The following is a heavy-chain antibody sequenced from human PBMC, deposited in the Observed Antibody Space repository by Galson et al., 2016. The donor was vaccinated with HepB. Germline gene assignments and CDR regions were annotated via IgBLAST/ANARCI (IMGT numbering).Heavy chain of an antibody. CDR3: AKDQVTRHASWEH. CDR2: VWSDGNNK. V-gene: IGHV3-33*06. CDR1: GFTFSRYA. Sequence: SLRLSCAASGFTFSRYAMHWVRQAPGKGLEWVAVVWSDGNNKYYADSVKGRFTISRDNSNNTLCLQMDSLTAEDTAVYYCAKDQVTRHASWEHWGQGTLVSVSS. D-gene: IGHD2-21*02. J-gene: IGHJ1*01.